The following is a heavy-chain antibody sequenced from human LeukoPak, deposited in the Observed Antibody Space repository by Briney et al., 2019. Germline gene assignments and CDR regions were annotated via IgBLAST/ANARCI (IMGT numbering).Heavy chain of an antibody. V-gene: IGHV3-23*01. Sequence: GGSLRLSCAASGFTFTSDAMNWVRQAPGKGLEWVSSTVSRGTTQYADSVKGRFTVSRDTSKNTLYLQMNSLRADDTAVYYCAKCSTSAYTTGWCNWIDPWGQGTLVTVPS. J-gene: IGHJ5*02. CDR1: GFTFTSDA. CDR3: AKCSTSAYTTGWCNWIDP. D-gene: IGHD6-19*01. CDR2: TVSRGTT.